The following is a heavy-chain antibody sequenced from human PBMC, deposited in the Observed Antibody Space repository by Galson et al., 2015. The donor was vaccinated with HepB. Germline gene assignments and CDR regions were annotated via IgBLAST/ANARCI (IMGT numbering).Heavy chain of an antibody. CDR3: ARVDYDFWSGYYTFDY. CDR1: GFTFSDYY. D-gene: IGHD3-3*01. CDR2: ISSSSSYT. J-gene: IGHJ4*02. V-gene: IGHV3-11*06. Sequence: SLRLSCAASGFTFSDYYMSWIRQAPGKGLEWVSYISSSSSYTNYADSVKGRFTISRDNAKNSLYLQMNSLRAEDTAVYYCARVDYDFWSGYYTFDYWGQGTLVTVSS.